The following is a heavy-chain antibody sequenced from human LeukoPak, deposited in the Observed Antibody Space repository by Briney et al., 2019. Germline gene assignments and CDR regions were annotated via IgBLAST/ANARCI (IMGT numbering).Heavy chain of an antibody. CDR2: ISADGDST. Sequence: PGGSLRLSCAASGFTFDDYVMHWVRQAPGKGLEWVSLISADGDSTYYADSVKGRFTISRDNRKNSLYMEMRSLRTEDTALYYCAKYGLVVGDSTADAFDMWGQGTMVTVSP. CDR3: AKYGLVVGDSTADAFDM. J-gene: IGHJ3*02. CDR1: GFTFDDYV. V-gene: IGHV3-43*02. D-gene: IGHD2-15*01.